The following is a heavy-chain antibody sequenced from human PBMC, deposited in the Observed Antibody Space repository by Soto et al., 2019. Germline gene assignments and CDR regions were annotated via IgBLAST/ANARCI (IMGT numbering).Heavy chain of an antibody. V-gene: IGHV1-3*01. CDR2: INAGNGNT. J-gene: IGHJ6*03. CDR3: ARDLKAGPLYYMDV. D-gene: IGHD6-13*01. Sequence: ASVKVSCKASGYTFTSYAMHWVRQAPGQRLEWMGWINAGNGNTKYSQKFQGRVTTTRDTSASTAYMELSSLRSEDTAVYYCARDLKAGPLYYMDVWGKGTTVTVSS. CDR1: GYTFTSYA.